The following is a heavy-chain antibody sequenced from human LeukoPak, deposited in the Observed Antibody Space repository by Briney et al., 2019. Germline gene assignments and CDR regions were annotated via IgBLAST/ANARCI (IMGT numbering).Heavy chain of an antibody. CDR1: GFTFSAYE. CDR2: IGSSGSTV. D-gene: IGHD3-16*01. Sequence: PGGSLRLSCAASGFTFSAYEMNWVRQAPGKGLGWVSYIGSSGSTVYYADSVKGRFTISRDNSKNTLYLQMNSLRAEDTAVYYCARTQLWRGILDYWGQGTLVTVSS. J-gene: IGHJ4*02. V-gene: IGHV3-48*03. CDR3: ARTQLWRGILDY.